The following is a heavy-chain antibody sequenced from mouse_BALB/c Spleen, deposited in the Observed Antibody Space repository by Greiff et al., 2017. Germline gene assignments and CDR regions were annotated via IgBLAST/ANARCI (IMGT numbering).Heavy chain of an antibody. CDR3: ARDLGPSYAMDY. CDR1: GFNIKDTY. J-gene: IGHJ4*01. Sequence: EVQLQQSGAELVKPGASVKLSCTASGFNIKDTYMHWVKQRPEQGLEWIGRIDPANGNTKYDPKFQGKATITADTSSNTAYLQLSSLTSEDTAVYYCARDLGPSYAMDYWGQGTSVTVSS. D-gene: IGHD4-1*01. V-gene: IGHV14-3*02. CDR2: IDPANGNT.